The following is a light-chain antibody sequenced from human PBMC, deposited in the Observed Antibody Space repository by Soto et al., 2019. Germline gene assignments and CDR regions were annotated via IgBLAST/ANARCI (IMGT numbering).Light chain of an antibody. V-gene: IGKV3-15*01. J-gene: IGKJ1*01. CDR2: GAS. CDR3: QKYNNWPRT. Sequence: EIAMTQSPATLSASPGERATLSCRASQSVSSNLAWYQQKPGQAPRLLIYGASTRATGIPARFSGSESGTEFTLTISSLQSEDFAVYCCQKYNNWPRTFGQGTKVEIK. CDR1: QSVSSN.